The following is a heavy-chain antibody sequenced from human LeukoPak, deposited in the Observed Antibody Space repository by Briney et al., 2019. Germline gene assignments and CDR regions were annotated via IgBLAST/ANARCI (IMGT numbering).Heavy chain of an antibody. CDR2: ISWNSGSI. J-gene: IGHJ4*02. V-gene: IGHV3-9*01. Sequence: GRSLRLSCAASGFTFYDYAMHWVRHAPGKGLEWVSGISWNSGSIVYADSVKGRFTISRDNAKNSLYLQMNSLRAEDTALYYCAKGKRSGYYYVELDYWGQGTLVTVSS. D-gene: IGHD3-22*01. CDR1: GFTFYDYA. CDR3: AKGKRSGYYYVELDY.